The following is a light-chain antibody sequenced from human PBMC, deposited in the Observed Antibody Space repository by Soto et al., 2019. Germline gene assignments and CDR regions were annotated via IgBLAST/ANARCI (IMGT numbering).Light chain of an antibody. CDR1: QSVRSNY. V-gene: IGKV3-20*01. CDR3: QQYGNSQA. J-gene: IGKJ1*01. CDR2: GAS. Sequence: EIVLTQSPGTLSLSPGERVTLSCRASQSVRSNYLAWYQQKPGQAPRLLIYGASSRATGIPDRFSGSGSGTDFTLTISRLEPEDFAVYYCQQYGNSQAFGQGTKVDIK.